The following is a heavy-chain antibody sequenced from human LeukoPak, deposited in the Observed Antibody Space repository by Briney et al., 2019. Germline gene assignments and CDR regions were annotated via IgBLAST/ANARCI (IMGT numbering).Heavy chain of an antibody. CDR1: GFTFSGSA. CDR2: IKSKSNSYAT. CDR3: TTYGDYGPWSDY. J-gene: IGHJ4*02. V-gene: IGHV3-73*01. Sequence: PGGSLKLSCAASGFTFSGSAIHWVRQASGKGLEWVGRIKSKSNSYATAYAASVKGRFTISRDDSKNTAYLQMNSLKTEDTAPYYCTTYGDYGPWSDYWGQGTLVTVSS. D-gene: IGHD4-17*01.